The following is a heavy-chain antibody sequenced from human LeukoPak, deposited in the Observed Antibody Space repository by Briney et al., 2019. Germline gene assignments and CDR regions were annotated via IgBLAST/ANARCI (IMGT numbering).Heavy chain of an antibody. D-gene: IGHD4-17*01. V-gene: IGHV3-20*04. CDR2: INWKGGST. Sequence: PGGSLRLSCAASGFTFDDYGMSWVRQAPGKGLERVSGINWKGGSTGYADSVKGRFTISRDNAKNSLYLQMNSLRAEDTAVYYCARDGYGDWDYWGQGTLVTVSS. CDR3: ARDGYGDWDY. CDR1: GFTFDDYG. J-gene: IGHJ4*02.